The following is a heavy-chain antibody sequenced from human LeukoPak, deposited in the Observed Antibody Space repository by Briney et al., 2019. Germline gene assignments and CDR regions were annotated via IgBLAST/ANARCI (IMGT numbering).Heavy chain of an antibody. CDR3: ARVGQWLVRGAFDI. CDR2: ISGYNGNT. V-gene: IGHV1-18*04. CDR1: GYTFTSYG. Sequence: ASVKVSCKASGYTFTSYGIRWVRQAPGQGLEWMGWISGYNGNTNYAQRLQGRATMTTDTSTSTDYMELRSLRSDDTAVYYWARVGQWLVRGAFDIWGQGTMVTVSS. D-gene: IGHD6-19*01. J-gene: IGHJ3*02.